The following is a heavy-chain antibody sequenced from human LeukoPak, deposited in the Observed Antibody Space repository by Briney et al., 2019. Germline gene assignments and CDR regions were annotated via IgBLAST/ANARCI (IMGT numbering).Heavy chain of an antibody. CDR2: INQDGSEK. CDR1: GFTFSSYW. J-gene: IGHJ4*02. D-gene: IGHD6-19*01. V-gene: IGHV3-7*01. CDR3: GRVGGGDGSGWSTTDY. Sequence: GGSLRLSCVASGFTFSSYWMSWVRQAPGKGLGWVANINQDGSEKYDVDSAKGRFTISRDNAKNSLYLQMNSLRVEDTAMYYCGRVGGGDGSGWSTTDYWGQGTLVTISS.